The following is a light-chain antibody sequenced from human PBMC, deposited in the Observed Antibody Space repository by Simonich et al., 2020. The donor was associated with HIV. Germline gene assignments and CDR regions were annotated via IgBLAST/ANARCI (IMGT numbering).Light chain of an antibody. CDR1: QSVSSY. CDR2: GAS. CDR3: QQYNDWPWK. J-gene: IGKJ1*01. V-gene: IGKV3-15*01. Sequence: EIVLTQSPATLSLSPGERATLSCRASQSVSSYLAWYQQKPGQAPRLLIFGASTRATAIPARFSGSGSGTEFTLTISTMQSEDFAVYYCQQYNDWPWKFGQGTKVEIK.